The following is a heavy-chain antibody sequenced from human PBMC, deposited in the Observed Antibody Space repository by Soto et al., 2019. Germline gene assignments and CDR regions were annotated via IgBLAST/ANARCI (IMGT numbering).Heavy chain of an antibody. D-gene: IGHD6-13*01. V-gene: IGHV3-7*01. CDR3: ARDLEYGSSSWYPNYYYDYGMDV. Sequence: GGSLRLCCTASGFTFRSYWMSWVRHAPGKGLEWVANIRQDGSEKYYVDSEKGRSTISRDNAKNSLFLQMNSLRAEDTAMYYCARDLEYGSSSWYPNYYYDYGMDVWGQGTTVTVSS. CDR1: GFTFRSYW. J-gene: IGHJ6*02. CDR2: IRQDGSEK.